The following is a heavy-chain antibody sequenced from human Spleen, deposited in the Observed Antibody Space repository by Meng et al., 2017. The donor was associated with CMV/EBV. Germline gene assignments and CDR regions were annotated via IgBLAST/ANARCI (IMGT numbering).Heavy chain of an antibody. D-gene: IGHD6-19*01. Sequence: VQLPESGPGRVKPSPTLSLPCTVAGGSVSSGGYYWTWIRQHPGKGLEWFGHIYYSGSTFYNPSLKRRVIISIDTSKNQFSPNLRSVTAADTAVYYCARVSSGWDYFDYWGQGTLVTVSS. J-gene: IGHJ4*02. CDR2: IYYSGST. CDR1: GGSVSSGGYY. V-gene: IGHV4-31*03. CDR3: ARVSSGWDYFDY.